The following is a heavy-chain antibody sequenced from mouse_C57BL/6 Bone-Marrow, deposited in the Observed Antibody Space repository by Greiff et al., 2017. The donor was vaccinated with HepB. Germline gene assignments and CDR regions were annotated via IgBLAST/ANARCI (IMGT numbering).Heavy chain of an antibody. Sequence: EVKLQESGGGLVQPGGSLKLSCAASGFTFSDYYMYWVRQTPEKRLEWVAYISNGGGSTYYPDTVKGRFTTSRDNAKNTLYLQMSRLKSEDTAMYYCARLPGDYWGQGTSVTVSS. CDR1: GFTFSDYY. CDR3: ARLPGDY. V-gene: IGHV5-12*01. CDR2: ISNGGGST. J-gene: IGHJ4*01.